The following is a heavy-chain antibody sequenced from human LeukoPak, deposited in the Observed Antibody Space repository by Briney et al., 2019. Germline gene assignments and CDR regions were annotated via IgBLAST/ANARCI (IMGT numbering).Heavy chain of an antibody. J-gene: IGHJ4*02. CDR3: ARAFTVGATFDY. V-gene: IGHV3-9*01. D-gene: IGHD1-26*01. Sequence: GGSLRLSCAASGFTFDDYAMHWVRQAPGKGLEWVSGISWNSGSIGYADSVKGRFTISRDNAKNSLYLQMNSLRAEDTAVYYCARAFTVGATFDYWGQGTLVTVSS. CDR2: ISWNSGSI. CDR1: GFTFDDYA.